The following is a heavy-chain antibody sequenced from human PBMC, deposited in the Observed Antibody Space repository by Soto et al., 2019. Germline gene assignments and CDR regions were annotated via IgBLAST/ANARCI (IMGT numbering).Heavy chain of an antibody. V-gene: IGHV3-23*01. J-gene: IGHJ4*02. D-gene: IGHD3-22*01. CDR3: AKEGLFGLGTYQIDY. CDR1: GFTFSSYA. CDR2: ISGSGGST. Sequence: PGGSLRLSCAASGFTFSSYAMSWVRQAPGKGLEWVSAISGSGGSTYYADSVKGRFTISRDNSKNTLYLQMNSLRAEDTAVYYCAKEGLFGLGTYQIDYWGQGTLVTAPQ.